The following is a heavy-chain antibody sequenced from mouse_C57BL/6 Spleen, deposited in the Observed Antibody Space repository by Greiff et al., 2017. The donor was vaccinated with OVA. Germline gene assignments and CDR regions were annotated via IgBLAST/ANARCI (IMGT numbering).Heavy chain of an antibody. D-gene: IGHD5-5*01. CDR1: FYTFTSYW. CDR3: ARSLPRVYFDY. J-gene: IGHJ2*01. Sequence: VQLQQPGAELVMPGASGKRVRNAPFYTFTSYWMHWVKQRPGQGLEWIGEIDPSDSYTNYNQKFKGKSTLTVDKSSSTAYMQLSSLTSEDSAVYYCARSLPRVYFDYWGQGTTLTVSS. CDR2: IDPSDSYT. V-gene: IGHV1-69*01.